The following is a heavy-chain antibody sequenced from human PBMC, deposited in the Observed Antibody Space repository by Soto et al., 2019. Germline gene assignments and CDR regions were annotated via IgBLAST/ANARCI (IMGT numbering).Heavy chain of an antibody. V-gene: IGHV1-69*01. J-gene: IGHJ6*02. D-gene: IGHD6-13*01. CDR2: IIPVLGTP. Sequence: QVHLVQSSAVVKKPGSSVKVSCKASGGTFTSIAFSWVRQAPEQGLEWMGGIIPVLGTPNYAQKFQARVTITADASTTTVHMELSSLRSDDTAVYYCASSAGLDHLLNYYGLNVWGQGTTVTV. CDR3: ASSAGLDHLLNYYGLNV. CDR1: GGTFTSIA.